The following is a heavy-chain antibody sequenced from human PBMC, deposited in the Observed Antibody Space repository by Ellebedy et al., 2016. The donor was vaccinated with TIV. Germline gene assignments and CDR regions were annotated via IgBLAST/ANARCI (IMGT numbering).Heavy chain of an antibody. J-gene: IGHJ4*02. CDR1: SGSFSGYY. CDR2: INHSGST. Sequence: SETLSLXCAVYSGSFSGYYWSWIRQPPGKGLEWIGEINHSGSTNYNPSLKSRVTISIDTSKNQFSLKLSSVTAADTAVYYCARDRERGFDYWGQGNLVTVSS. CDR3: ARDRERGFDY. V-gene: IGHV4-34*01. D-gene: IGHD1-14*01.